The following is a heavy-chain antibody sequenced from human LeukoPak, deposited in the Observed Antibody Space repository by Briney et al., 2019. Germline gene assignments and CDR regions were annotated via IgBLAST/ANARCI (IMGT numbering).Heavy chain of an antibody. J-gene: IGHJ3*02. D-gene: IGHD3-22*01. CDR3: ARVADSSGYSDAFDI. Sequence: SETLSLTCTVSGGSISSGDYYWSCIRQPPGKGREWLRYIYYSGSTYYNPSLKSRVTISVDTSKNQFSLKLSSVTAADTAVYYCARVADSSGYSDAFDIWGQGTMVTVSS. V-gene: IGHV4-30-4*08. CDR1: GGSISSGDYY. CDR2: IYYSGST.